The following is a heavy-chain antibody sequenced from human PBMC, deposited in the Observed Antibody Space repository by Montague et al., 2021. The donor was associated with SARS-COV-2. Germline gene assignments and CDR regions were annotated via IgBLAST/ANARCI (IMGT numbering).Heavy chain of an antibody. CDR2: IFHSGAA. J-gene: IGHJ4*02. V-gene: IGHV4/OR15-8*02. CDR3: ARDFVAAVPDRFDS. Sequence: SETLSLTCAVSGAFISSGNWWSWVRQPPGKGLEWIGEIFHSGAASYNPSLKSRLTISMDKSKNEFPLKLNSVTAADTAMYYCARDFVAAVPDRFDSWGQGVLVTVSS. CDR1: GAFISSGNW. D-gene: IGHD6-13*01.